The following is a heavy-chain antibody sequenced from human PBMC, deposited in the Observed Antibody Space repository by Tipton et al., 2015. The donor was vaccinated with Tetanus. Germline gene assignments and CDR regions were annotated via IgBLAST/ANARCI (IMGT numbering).Heavy chain of an antibody. CDR1: GYSFTSYW. Sequence: VQLVQSGAEVKKPGESLRISCKASGYSFTSYWISWVRQMPGKGLERMGRIDPSDSYTNYSPSFQGHVTISADQSLSTAYLQWSGLKASDTTMYYCARWGDYYDSSYPVDYWGQGTLVTVSS. CDR3: ARWGDYYDSSYPVDY. D-gene: IGHD3-22*01. J-gene: IGHJ4*02. CDR2: IDPSDSYT. V-gene: IGHV5-10-1*01.